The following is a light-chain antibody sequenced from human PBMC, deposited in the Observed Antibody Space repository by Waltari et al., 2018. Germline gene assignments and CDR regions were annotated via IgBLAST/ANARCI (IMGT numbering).Light chain of an antibody. V-gene: IGKV4-1*01. Sequence: DIVLTQSPDSLAVSLGERATIHCKSSQSVVFSSNNKNYLAWYQQKPGQPPKLLINWASTRESGVPDRFSGSGSGTDFTLTISSLQAEDVAVYYCQQCDTFPYTFGQGTKLEIK. CDR2: WAS. CDR3: QQCDTFPYT. J-gene: IGKJ2*01. CDR1: QSVVFSSNNKNY.